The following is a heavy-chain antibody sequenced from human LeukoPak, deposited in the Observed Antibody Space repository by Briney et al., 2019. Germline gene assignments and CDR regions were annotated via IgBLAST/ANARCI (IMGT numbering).Heavy chain of an antibody. CDR1: GGSISSYY. V-gene: IGHV4-59*01. D-gene: IGHD4-17*01. CDR3: ARALPGAHYGDLPELDY. CDR2: IYYSGST. Sequence: QVQLQESGPGLVKPSQTLSLTCTVSGGSISSYYWSWIRQPPGKGLEWIGYIYYSGSTNYNPSLKSRVTISVDTSKNQFSLKLSSVTAADTAVYYCARALPGAHYGDLPELDYWGQGTLVTVSS. J-gene: IGHJ4*02.